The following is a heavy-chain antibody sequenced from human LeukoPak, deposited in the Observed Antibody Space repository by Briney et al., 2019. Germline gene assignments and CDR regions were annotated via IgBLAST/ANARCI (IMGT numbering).Heavy chain of an antibody. Sequence: SETLSLTCAVYGGSFSGYYWSWIRQPPGKGLEWIGGINHSGSTNYNPSLKSRVTISVDTSKNQFSLKLSSVTAADTAVYYCARGKRGRPYWGQGTLVTVSS. CDR2: INHSGST. J-gene: IGHJ4*02. CDR3: ARGKRGRPY. V-gene: IGHV4-34*01. D-gene: IGHD5-12*01. CDR1: GGSFSGYY.